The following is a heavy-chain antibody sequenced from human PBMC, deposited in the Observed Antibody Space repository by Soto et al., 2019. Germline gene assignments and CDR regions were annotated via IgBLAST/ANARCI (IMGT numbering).Heavy chain of an antibody. D-gene: IGHD3-16*01. CDR3: AREPYDYIWGSSTNWFDP. V-gene: IGHV4-59*01. Sequence: SETLSLTCTVSGGSISSYYWSWIRQPPGKGLEWIGYIYYSGSTNYNPSLKSRVTISVDTSKNQFSLKLSSVTAADTAVYYCAREPYDYIWGSSTNWFDPWGQGTLVTVSS. CDR1: GGSISSYY. CDR2: IYYSGST. J-gene: IGHJ5*02.